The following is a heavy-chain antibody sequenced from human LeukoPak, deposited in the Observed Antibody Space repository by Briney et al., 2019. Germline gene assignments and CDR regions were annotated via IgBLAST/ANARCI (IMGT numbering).Heavy chain of an antibody. J-gene: IGHJ4*02. V-gene: IGHV4-59*08. CDR3: ARRGIAAAGYDY. D-gene: IGHD6-13*01. CDR1: GGSISSYY. Sequence: PSETLSLTCTVSGGSISSYYWSWIRQPPGKGLEWIGYTYYSGTTNYNPSLKSRVTILVDTSKNQFSLNLSSVTAADTAVYYCARRGIAAAGYDYWGQGTLVTVSS. CDR2: TYYSGTT.